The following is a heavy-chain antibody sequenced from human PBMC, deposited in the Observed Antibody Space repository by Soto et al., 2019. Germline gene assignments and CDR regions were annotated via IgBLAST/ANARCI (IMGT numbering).Heavy chain of an antibody. D-gene: IGHD6-13*01. CDR1: GYSFTSYW. J-gene: IGHJ6*02. CDR2: IYPGDSDT. V-gene: IGHV5-51*01. Sequence: GESLKISGKGSGYSFTSYWIGWVRQMPGKGLEWMGIIYPGDSDTRYSPSFQGQVTISADKSISTAYLQWSSLKASDTAMYYCARTSAAGKYYCGMDVWGQGTTVTVSS. CDR3: ARTSAAGKYYCGMDV.